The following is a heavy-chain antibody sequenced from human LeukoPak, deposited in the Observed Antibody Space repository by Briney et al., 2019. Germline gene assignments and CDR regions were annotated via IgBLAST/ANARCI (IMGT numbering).Heavy chain of an antibody. D-gene: IGHD2-21*01. Sequence: GGSLRLSCAAFGFTFTSYWMTWVRQAPGKGLEWVSSITSSGTANYADSVKDRFLISRDNSKDTLFLQMNSLRVEDTAVYYCANTGSYSVYWGQGTLVTVSS. V-gene: IGHV3-23*01. CDR3: ANTGSYSVY. J-gene: IGHJ4*02. CDR1: GFTFTSYW. CDR2: ITSSGTA.